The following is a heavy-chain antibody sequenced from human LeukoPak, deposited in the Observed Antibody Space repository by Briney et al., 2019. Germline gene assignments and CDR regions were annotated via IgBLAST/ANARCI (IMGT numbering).Heavy chain of an antibody. Sequence: GGSLRLSCAASGFTFSSYAMSWVRQAPGKGLEWVSVIYSGGSTYYADSVKGRFTISRDNSKNTLYLQMNSLRAEDTAVYYCARGVYDFWSGYYNVLAYYYYYMDVWGKGTTVTVSS. CDR2: IYSGGST. J-gene: IGHJ6*03. V-gene: IGHV3-53*01. CDR1: GFTFSSYA. D-gene: IGHD3-3*01. CDR3: ARGVYDFWSGYYNVLAYYYYYMDV.